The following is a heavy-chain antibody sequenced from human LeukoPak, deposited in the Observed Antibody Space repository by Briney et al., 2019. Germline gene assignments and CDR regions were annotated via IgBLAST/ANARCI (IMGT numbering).Heavy chain of an antibody. D-gene: IGHD3-10*01. Sequence: PSETLSLTCAVYGGSFSGYYWSWIRQPPGKGLEWIGEINHSGSTNYNPSLKSRVTISVDTSKNQFSLKLSSVTAADTAVYYCARRGLRGGLYYYGSGSYNWFDPWGQGTLVTVSS. CDR2: INHSGST. CDR3: ARRGLRGGLYYYGSGSYNWFDP. CDR1: GGSFSGYY. V-gene: IGHV4-34*01. J-gene: IGHJ5*02.